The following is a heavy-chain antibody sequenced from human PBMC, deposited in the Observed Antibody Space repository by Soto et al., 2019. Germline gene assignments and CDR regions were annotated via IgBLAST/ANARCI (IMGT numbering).Heavy chain of an antibody. J-gene: IGHJ6*02. CDR1: GFTFSNYI. CDR2: ISYDGTNK. D-gene: IGHD3-22*01. CDR3: ARGRDYYDSSGPNYYGMDV. V-gene: IGHV3-30-3*01. Sequence: TGGSLRLSCAASGFTFSNYILHWVRQAPGKGLEWVAFISYDGTNKYYADSVKGRFTISRDNSKNTLYLQMNSLRGVDAAAYYCARGRDYYDSSGPNYYGMDVWGQGTTVTRLL.